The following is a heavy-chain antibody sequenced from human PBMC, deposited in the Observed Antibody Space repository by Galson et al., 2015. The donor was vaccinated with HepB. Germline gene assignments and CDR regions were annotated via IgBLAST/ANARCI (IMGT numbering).Heavy chain of an antibody. D-gene: IGHD3-22*01. CDR2: INSDGSST. J-gene: IGHJ4*02. Sequence: SLRLSCAASGLTFSRFSMHWVRQVPGKGLVWVSRINSDGSSTDSADSVKGRFTISRDNAKNTLYLQMHSLGAEDTAVYYCVTYYYDSGGYSCWGQGTLVTVAS. CDR1: GLTFSRFS. V-gene: IGHV3-74*01. CDR3: VTYYYDSGGYSC.